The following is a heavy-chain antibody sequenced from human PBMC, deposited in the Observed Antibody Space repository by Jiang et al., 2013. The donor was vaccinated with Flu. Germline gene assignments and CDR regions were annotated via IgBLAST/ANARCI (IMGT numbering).Heavy chain of an antibody. D-gene: IGHD6-19*01. CDR3: ARMISGWYSAPFDY. J-gene: IGHJ4*02. Sequence: LLKPSETLSLTCAVYGGSFSGYYWSWIRQPPGKGLEWIGEINHSGSTNYNPSLKSRVTISVDTSKNQFSLKLSSVTAADTAVYYCARMISGWYSAPFDYWGQGTLVTVSS. CDR1: GGSFSGYY. CDR2: INHSGST. V-gene: IGHV4-34*01.